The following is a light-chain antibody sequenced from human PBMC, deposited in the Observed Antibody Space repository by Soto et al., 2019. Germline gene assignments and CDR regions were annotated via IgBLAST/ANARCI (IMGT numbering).Light chain of an antibody. CDR3: SSYTSSSTYVV. J-gene: IGLJ2*01. CDR2: DVS. Sequence: QSVLTQPASVSGSPGQSITISYTGTSSDVGGYNYVSWYQQHPGKAPKLMIYDVSNRPSGVSNRFSGSKSGNTASLTISGLQAEDEADYYCSSYTSSSTYVVFGGGTKVTVL. CDR1: SSDVGGYNY. V-gene: IGLV2-14*01.